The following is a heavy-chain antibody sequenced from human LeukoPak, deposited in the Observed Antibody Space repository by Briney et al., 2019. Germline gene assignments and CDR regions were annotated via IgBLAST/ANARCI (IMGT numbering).Heavy chain of an antibody. CDR3: ASPAYGDYALFDY. CDR2: INFDGSST. Sequence: GGSLRLSCAASGFTLSSNWMHWVRQAPGKGLVWVSRINFDGSSTSYADSVKGRFTISRDNAKNTVYLQMNSLRAEDTAVYYCASPAYGDYALFDYWGQGTLVTVSS. J-gene: IGHJ4*02. CDR1: GFTLSSNW. V-gene: IGHV3-74*01. D-gene: IGHD4-17*01.